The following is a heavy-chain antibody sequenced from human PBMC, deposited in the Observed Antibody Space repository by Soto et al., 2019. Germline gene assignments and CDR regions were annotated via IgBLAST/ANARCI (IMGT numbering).Heavy chain of an antibody. Sequence: GGSLRLSCAASGFTFRTFAMSWVRQAPGKGLEWVSGISGSGADTYYADFVKGRFTISRDNSKNTLYLQMNSLRAEDTAVYYCAKRGEMVVVKYYYYYMDVWGKGTTVTVSS. D-gene: IGHD2-2*01. CDR2: ISGSGADT. CDR3: AKRGEMVVVKYYYYYMDV. CDR1: GFTFRTFA. J-gene: IGHJ6*03. V-gene: IGHV3-23*01.